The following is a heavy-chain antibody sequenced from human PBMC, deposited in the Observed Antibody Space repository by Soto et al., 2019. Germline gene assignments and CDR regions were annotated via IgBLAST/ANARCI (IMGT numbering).Heavy chain of an antibody. CDR1: GYTFTGYY. Sequence: QVQLVQSGAEVKKPGASVKVSCTASGYTFTGYYIHWMRQAPGQGLEWMGWINPNSGGTNYAQKCQGRLTMTRDTSISTAYMELSRLTSDVTVVYYCARDRASSGGNTFDVWGQGTMVTVSS. D-gene: IGHD3-16*01. V-gene: IGHV1-2*02. J-gene: IGHJ3*01. CDR2: INPNSGGT. CDR3: ARDRASSGGNTFDV.